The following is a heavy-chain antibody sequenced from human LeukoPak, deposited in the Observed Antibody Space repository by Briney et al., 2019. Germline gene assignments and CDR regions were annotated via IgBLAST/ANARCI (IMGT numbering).Heavy chain of an antibody. CDR3: ARDSSSSSFDY. J-gene: IGHJ4*02. CDR1: GGSISSYY. V-gene: IGHV4-59*12. Sequence: SETLSLTCTVSGGSISSYYWSWIRQPPGKGLEWIGYIYYSGSTNYNPSLKSRVTISVDTSKSQFSLKLSSVTAADTAVYYCARDSSSSSFDYWGQGTLVTVSS. D-gene: IGHD6-6*01. CDR2: IYYSGST.